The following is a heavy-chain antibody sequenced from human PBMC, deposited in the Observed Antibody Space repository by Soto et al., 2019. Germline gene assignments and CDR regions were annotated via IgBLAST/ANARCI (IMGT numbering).Heavy chain of an antibody. V-gene: IGHV4-34*01. D-gene: IGHD2-2*01. CDR3: ARALVCSSTSGYSESFDP. CDR1: GGSFSGYY. Sequence: QVQRQQWGAGLLKPSETLSLTCAVYGGSFSGYYWCWIRQPPGKGLEWIGESKHSGSTNYNPSLKGRVTRSVDTSKNQFSLKLSSVTAADTAVYYCARALVCSSTSGYSESFDPWGQGTLVTVSS. J-gene: IGHJ5*02. CDR2: SKHSGST.